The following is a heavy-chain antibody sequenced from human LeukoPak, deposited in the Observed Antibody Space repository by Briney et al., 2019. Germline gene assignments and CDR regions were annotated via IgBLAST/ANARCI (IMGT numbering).Heavy chain of an antibody. CDR3: ASLRVAGTRYFDY. V-gene: IGHV4-34*01. Sequence: SETLSLTCAVYGGSFSGYYWSWIRQPPGKGLEWIGEINHSGSTNYNPSLKSRVTISVDTSKNQFSLKLSSVTAADTAVYYCASLRVAGTRYFDYWGQGTLVTVSS. CDR1: GGSFSGYY. D-gene: IGHD6-19*01. CDR2: INHSGST. J-gene: IGHJ4*02.